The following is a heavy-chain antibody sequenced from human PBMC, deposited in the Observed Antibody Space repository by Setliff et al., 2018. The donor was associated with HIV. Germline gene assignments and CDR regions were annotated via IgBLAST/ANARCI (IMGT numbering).Heavy chain of an antibody. Sequence: PSETLSLTCTVSGGSISDDGYNWCWIRQSPRKGLEWIGYIYYSGSTYYNPSLKSRVTISVDTSKNQSSLKLSSVTAADTAVYYCARAGKADFWTLYYYMDVWGKGTTVTVSS. J-gene: IGHJ6*03. CDR2: IYYSGST. CDR3: ARAGKADFWTLYYYMDV. CDR1: GGSISDDGYN. V-gene: IGHV4-31*03. D-gene: IGHD3-3*01.